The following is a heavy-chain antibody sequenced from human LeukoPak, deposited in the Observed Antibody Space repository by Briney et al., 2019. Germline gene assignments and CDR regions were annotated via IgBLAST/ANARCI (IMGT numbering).Heavy chain of an antibody. CDR2: ISYDGSNK. J-gene: IGHJ4*02. CDR3: ARVVGSGWYSG. CDR1: GFTFTSYA. V-gene: IGHV3-30*01. Sequence: GGSLRLSCAASGFTFTSYAMHWVRQAPGKGLEWVAVISYDGSNKYYADSVKGRFTISRDNSKYTLYLQMNSLRAEDTAVYYCARVVGSGWYSGWGQGTLVTVSS. D-gene: IGHD6-19*01.